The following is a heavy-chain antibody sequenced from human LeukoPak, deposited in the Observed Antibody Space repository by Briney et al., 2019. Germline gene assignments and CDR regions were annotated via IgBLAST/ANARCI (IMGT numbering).Heavy chain of an antibody. D-gene: IGHD2-2*01. V-gene: IGHV1-69*06. Sequence: GASVKVSCKASGGTFSSYAISWVRQAPGQGLEWMGGIIPIFGTANYAQKFQGRVTITADKSTSTAYMELSSLRSEDTAVYYCARGYCSSTSCYADAYFDYWGQGTLVTVSS. J-gene: IGHJ4*02. CDR1: GGTFSSYA. CDR3: ARGYCSSTSCYADAYFDY. CDR2: IIPIFGTA.